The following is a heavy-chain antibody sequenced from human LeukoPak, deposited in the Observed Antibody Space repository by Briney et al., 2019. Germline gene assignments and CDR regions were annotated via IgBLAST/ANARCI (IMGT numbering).Heavy chain of an antibody. Sequence: PGGSLRLSCAASGFIFSTSDMHWPRQAPGKGLEWVAHVASDGRNKYYADSVQGRFTGSRDNSKNTVYLQMNSLRADDTAVYYCARGPLHGAFDYWGQGTLVTVSS. J-gene: IGHJ4*02. D-gene: IGHD4-17*01. CDR1: GFIFSTSD. V-gene: IGHV3-30*03. CDR3: ARGPLHGAFDY. CDR2: VASDGRNK.